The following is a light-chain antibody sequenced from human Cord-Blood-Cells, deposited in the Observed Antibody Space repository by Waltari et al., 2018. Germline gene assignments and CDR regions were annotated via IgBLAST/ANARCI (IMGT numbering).Light chain of an antibody. V-gene: IGLV1-47*01. J-gene: IGLJ3*02. CDR1: RSNIGSNY. CDR2: RNH. CDR3: AAWDDSLSGRV. Sequence: QSVLTQPPSASGTPGPRVTISCSGRRSNIGSNYVYWYQQPPGTAPKLLIYRNHQRPSGVPDRFSGSKSGTAASLAISGLRSEDEADYYCAAWDDSLSGRVFGGGTKLTVL.